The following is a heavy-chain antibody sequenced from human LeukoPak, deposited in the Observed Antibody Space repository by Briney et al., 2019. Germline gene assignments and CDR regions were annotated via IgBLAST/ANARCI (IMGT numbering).Heavy chain of an antibody. CDR1: GFTFSNYA. CDR3: AREFYGSGSPFDY. J-gene: IGHJ4*02. D-gene: IGHD3-10*01. CDR2: MTVTGRTT. Sequence: GGSLRLSCEASGFTFSNYAMTWVRQAPGKGLEWVSSMTVTGRTTSYADSVKGRFTISRDNSKNTLYLQMNSLRAEDTAVYYCAREFYGSGSPFDYWGQGTLVTVSS. V-gene: IGHV3-23*01.